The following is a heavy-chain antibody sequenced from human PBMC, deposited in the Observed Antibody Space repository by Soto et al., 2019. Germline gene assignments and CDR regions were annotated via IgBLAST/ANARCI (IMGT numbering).Heavy chain of an antibody. Sequence: EVQLLESGGGLVQPGGSLRLSCAASGFTFSSYAMSWVRQAPGKGLEWVSAISGSGGSTYYADSVKGRFTISRDNSKNTLYLQMNSLRAEDTAVYYCAKDMTTVTPGYYYGMDVWGQGTTVTVSS. CDR1: GFTFSSYA. CDR3: AKDMTTVTPGYYYGMDV. CDR2: ISGSGGST. J-gene: IGHJ6*02. D-gene: IGHD4-4*01. V-gene: IGHV3-23*01.